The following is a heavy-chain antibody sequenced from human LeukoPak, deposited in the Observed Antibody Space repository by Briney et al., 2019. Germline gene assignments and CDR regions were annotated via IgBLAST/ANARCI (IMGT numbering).Heavy chain of an antibody. V-gene: IGHV1-69*04. Sequence: SVKVSCKASGGTFSSYAISWVRQAPGQGLEWMGRIIPILGIANYAQKFQGRVTITADKSTGTAYMELSSLRSEDAAVYYCARAKIAAAAIPGYYYYGMDVWGQGTTVTDSS. CDR1: GGTFSSYA. D-gene: IGHD6-13*01. J-gene: IGHJ6*02. CDR2: IIPILGIA. CDR3: ARAKIAAAAIPGYYYYGMDV.